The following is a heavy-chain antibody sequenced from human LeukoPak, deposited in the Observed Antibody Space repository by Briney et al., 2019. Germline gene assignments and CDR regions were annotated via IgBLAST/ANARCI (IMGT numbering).Heavy chain of an antibody. D-gene: IGHD6-13*01. Sequence: ASVKVSCKASGYTFTPYDINWVRQAPGQGLEWMGWINPNSGGTNYAQKFQGWVTMTRDTSISTAYMELSRLRSDDTAVYYCARGLIAAAGDYYYGMDVWGKGTTVTVSS. V-gene: IGHV1-2*04. J-gene: IGHJ6*04. CDR3: ARGLIAAAGDYYYGMDV. CDR1: GYTFTPYD. CDR2: INPNSGGT.